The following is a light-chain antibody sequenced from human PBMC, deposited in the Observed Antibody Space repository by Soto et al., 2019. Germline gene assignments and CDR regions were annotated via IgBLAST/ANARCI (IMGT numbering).Light chain of an antibody. CDR1: SSDVGGYNY. CDR3: SSYTSGSTFV. CDR2: EVS. Sequence: QSVLTQPASVSGSPGQSITISCTGTSSDVGGYNYVSWYQQHPGKAPKLLISEVSNRPSGVSNRFSGSKSDNTASLTISGLQAEDEADYYCSSYTSGSTFVFGTGTKVTV. J-gene: IGLJ1*01. V-gene: IGLV2-14*01.